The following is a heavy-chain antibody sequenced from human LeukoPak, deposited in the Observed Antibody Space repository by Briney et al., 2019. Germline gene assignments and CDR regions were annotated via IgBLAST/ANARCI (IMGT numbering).Heavy chain of an antibody. Sequence: GESLRISCKGSGYSLTSYWISWVRQMPGKGLEWMGRIDPSDSYTNYSPSFQGQVTISADKSISTAYLQWSSLKASDTAMYYCARTYSSSWYPYGVDVWGKGTTVTVSS. CDR2: IDPSDSYT. CDR1: GYSLTSYW. V-gene: IGHV5-10-1*04. CDR3: ARTYSSSWYPYGVDV. J-gene: IGHJ6*04. D-gene: IGHD6-13*01.